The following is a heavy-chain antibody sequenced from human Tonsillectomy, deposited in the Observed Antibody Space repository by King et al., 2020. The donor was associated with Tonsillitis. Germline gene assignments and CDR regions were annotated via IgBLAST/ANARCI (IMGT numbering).Heavy chain of an antibody. CDR2: ISYDGSNK. D-gene: IGHD6-19*01. Sequence: VQLVESGGGVVQPGRSLRLSCAASGFTFSSYGMHWVRQAPGKGLEWVAVISYDGSNKYYADSVKGRFTISRDNSKNTLYLQMNSLRAEDTAVYYCAKNGGGWYVGFDYWGQGTLVTVFS. CDR3: AKNGGGWYVGFDY. V-gene: IGHV3-30*18. J-gene: IGHJ4*02. CDR1: GFTFSSYG.